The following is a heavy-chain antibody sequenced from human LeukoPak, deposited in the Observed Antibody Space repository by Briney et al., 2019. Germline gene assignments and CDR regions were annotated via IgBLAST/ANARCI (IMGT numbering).Heavy chain of an antibody. CDR1: GFSFGNYA. D-gene: IGHD4-11*01. CDR3: TKARSGSSNWALQIFEY. J-gene: IGHJ4*02. CDR2: ISPGGGTT. V-gene: IGHV3-23*01. Sequence: GGSLRLSCATSGFSFGNYAMNWVRQAPGKGLEWVSTISPGGGTTYYAESMKGRFTISRDNSKTTLYLEMNSLRVEDTAVYYCTKARSGSSNWALQIFEYWGQGVLVTVSS.